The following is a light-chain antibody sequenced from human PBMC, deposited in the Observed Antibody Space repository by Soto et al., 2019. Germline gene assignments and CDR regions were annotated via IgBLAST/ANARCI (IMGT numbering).Light chain of an antibody. CDR3: LQDYNYPGT. V-gene: IGKV3-15*01. CDR2: GTS. Sequence: EIVMTQSPATLSVSPGARAPLSCRASQSLSSNLAWYQQRPGQAPRLLMYGTSTRATGFPARFSGSGSGTDFTLTISSLQPEDFATYYCLQDYNYPGTFGQGTKVDIK. J-gene: IGKJ1*01. CDR1: QSLSSN.